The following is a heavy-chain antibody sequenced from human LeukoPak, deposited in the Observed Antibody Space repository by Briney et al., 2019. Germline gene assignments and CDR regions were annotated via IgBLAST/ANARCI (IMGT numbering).Heavy chain of an antibody. J-gene: IGHJ6*02. V-gene: IGHV4-39*07. CDR1: GGSISSSSYY. Sequence: PSETLSLTCTVSGGSISSSSYYWGWIRQPPGKGLEWIGSIYYSGSTYYNPSLKSRVTISVDTSKNQFSLKLSSVTAADTAVYYCARDRGAFSLIVGRYGMDVWGQGTTVTVSS. CDR3: ARDRGAFSLIVGRYGMDV. CDR2: IYYSGST. D-gene: IGHD2-21*01.